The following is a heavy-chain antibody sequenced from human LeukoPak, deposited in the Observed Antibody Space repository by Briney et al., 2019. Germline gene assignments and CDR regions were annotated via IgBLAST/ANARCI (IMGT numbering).Heavy chain of an antibody. CDR2: ISSSSSYI. J-gene: IGHJ4*02. CDR1: GFTFSSYS. Sequence: GGSLRLSCAASGFTFSSYSMNWVRRAPGKGLEWVSSISSSSSYIYYADSVKGRFTISRDNAKNSLYLQMNSLRAEDTAVYYCARDFSTRETYYYDSSGYYHDYWGQGTLVTVSS. CDR3: ARDFSTRETYYYDSSGYYHDY. V-gene: IGHV3-21*01. D-gene: IGHD3-22*01.